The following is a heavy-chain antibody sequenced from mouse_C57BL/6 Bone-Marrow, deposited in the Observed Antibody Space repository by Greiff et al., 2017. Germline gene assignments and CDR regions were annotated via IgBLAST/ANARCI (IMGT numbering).Heavy chain of an antibody. V-gene: IGHV5-6*01. D-gene: IGHD4-1*01. J-gene: IGHJ2*01. CDR1: GFTFSSYG. Sequence: EVMLVESGGDLVKPGGSLKLSCAASGFTFSSYGMSWVRQTPDTRLEWVATISSGGSYTYYPDSVKGRFTISRDNAKNTLYLQMSSLKSEDTAMYYCARLTLDYWGQGTTLTVSS. CDR2: ISSGGSYT. CDR3: ARLTLDY.